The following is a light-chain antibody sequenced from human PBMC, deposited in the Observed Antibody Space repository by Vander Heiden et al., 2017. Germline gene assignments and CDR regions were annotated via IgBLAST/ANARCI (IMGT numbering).Light chain of an antibody. Sequence: QSALTQPRSVSGSPCQSVTISCTGTSSDVGGYNYVSWNQQNPGKAPKLMNYDVSTRPSGVPDSFSGSKSGNTASLTISGLQAEDEADYYCCTYAGSYTFGVFGTGTKVTVL. V-gene: IGLV2-11*01. CDR2: DVS. J-gene: IGLJ1*01. CDR1: SSDVGGYNY. CDR3: CTYAGSYTFGV.